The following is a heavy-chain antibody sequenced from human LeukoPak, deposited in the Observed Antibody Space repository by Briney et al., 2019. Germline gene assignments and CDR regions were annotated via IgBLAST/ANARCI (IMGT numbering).Heavy chain of an antibody. D-gene: IGHD3-3*02. CDR3: ARVPIRMQHSSYNDY. CDR2: IYSGGST. Sequence: GGSLRLSCAASGFTVSSNYMSWVRQAPGKGLEWVSVIYSGGSTYYADSVKGRFTISRDNSKNTLYLQMNSLRAEDTAVYYCARVPIRMQHSSYNDYWGQGTLVTVSS. V-gene: IGHV3-53*01. CDR1: GFTVSSNY. J-gene: IGHJ4*02.